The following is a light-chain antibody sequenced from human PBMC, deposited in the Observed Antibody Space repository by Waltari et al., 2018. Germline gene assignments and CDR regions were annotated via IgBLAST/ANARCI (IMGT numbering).Light chain of an antibody. V-gene: IGLV2-23*02. CDR3: CSYAGLGIYV. CDR2: EVT. CDR1: SSDVGNYNL. J-gene: IGLJ1*01. Sequence: QSGLTQPASVSGSPGQSITISCTGTSSDVGNYNLVSWYQQYPGKAPKLMVYEVTKRPSGVSVCFSGSKSGNTASLTIYELQSEDEADYYCCSYAGLGIYVFGTGTKVTVL.